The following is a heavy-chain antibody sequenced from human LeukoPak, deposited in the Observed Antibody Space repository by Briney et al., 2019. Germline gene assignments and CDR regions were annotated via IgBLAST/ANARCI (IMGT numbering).Heavy chain of an antibody. CDR1: GFTFSSYA. V-gene: IGHV3-30*04. CDR3: ARENDQTNGGIAAAGASPGAFDI. D-gene: IGHD6-13*01. J-gene: IGHJ3*02. CDR2: ISYDGSNK. Sequence: SGGSLRLSCAASGFTFSSYAMRWVRQAPGKGLEWVAVISYDGSNKYYADSVKGRFTISRDNSKNTLYLQMNSLRAEDTAVYYCARENDQTNGGIAAAGASPGAFDIWGQGTMVTVSS.